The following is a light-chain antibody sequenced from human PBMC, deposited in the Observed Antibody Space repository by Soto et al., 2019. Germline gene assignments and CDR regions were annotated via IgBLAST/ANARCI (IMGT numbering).Light chain of an antibody. CDR2: DSS. CDR1: QDISKN. Sequence: IQMTQSPSSLSASVGDRVTITCQASQDISKNLNGYQQKPGKAPKLLIYDSSSLQTGVPSRFSGSGTAKDFTFTISSLPPEAIATYYCQKYDNNLPITFGQGTRLEI. V-gene: IGKV1-33*01. CDR3: QKYDNNLPIT. J-gene: IGKJ5*01.